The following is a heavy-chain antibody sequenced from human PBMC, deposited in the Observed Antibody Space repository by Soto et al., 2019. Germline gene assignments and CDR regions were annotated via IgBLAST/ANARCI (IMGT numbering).Heavy chain of an antibody. CDR1: GGSLDTYY. Sequence: KTSETLSLTCTVSGGSLDTYYWTWIRQPPGKGLEWIGYIYSSGSTNYNPSLKSRVTMSVDTSKNQFFLNLRSVTPADTAIYYCARARYNWNFWGQGALVTVSS. CDR2: IYSSGST. J-gene: IGHJ4*02. CDR3: ARARYNWNF. D-gene: IGHD1-20*01. V-gene: IGHV4-59*01.